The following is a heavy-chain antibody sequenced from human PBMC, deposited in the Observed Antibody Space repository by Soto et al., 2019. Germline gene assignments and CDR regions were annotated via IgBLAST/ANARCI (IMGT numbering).Heavy chain of an antibody. Sequence: GGSLRLSCAASGFTFSSYWMSWVRQAPGKGLEWVANIKQDGSEKYYVDSVKGRFTISRDNAKNSLYLQMNSLRAEDTAVYYCARDQYSSSWYLEYYFDYWGQGTLVTVSS. CDR2: IKQDGSEK. CDR1: GFTFSSYW. CDR3: ARDQYSSSWYLEYYFDY. D-gene: IGHD6-13*01. J-gene: IGHJ4*02. V-gene: IGHV3-7*05.